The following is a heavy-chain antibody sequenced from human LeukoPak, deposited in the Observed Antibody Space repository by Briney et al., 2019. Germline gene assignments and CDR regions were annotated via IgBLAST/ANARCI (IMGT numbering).Heavy chain of an antibody. D-gene: IGHD5-12*01. CDR2: INPNSGDT. CDR3: ARPYRDGYTLDY. J-gene: IGHJ4*02. V-gene: IGHV1-2*02. Sequence: ASVKVSCKASGYTFTGYYMHWVRPAPGQGLEWMGWINPNSGDTNYAQKFQGRVTMTRDTSISTAYMELSRLRSDDTAVYYCARPYRDGYTLDYWGQGTLVTVSS. CDR1: GYTFTGYY.